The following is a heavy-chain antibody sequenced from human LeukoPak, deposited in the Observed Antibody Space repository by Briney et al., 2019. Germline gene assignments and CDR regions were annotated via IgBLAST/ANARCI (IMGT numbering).Heavy chain of an antibody. J-gene: IGHJ4*02. CDR2: ISGSGDRK. CDR1: GFPFSSYA. D-gene: IGHD3-10*01. V-gene: IGHV3-23*01. CDR3: ARDIISFIEGVTQH. Sequence: PGGSLRLSCAASGFPFSSYAMTWVSQPPGKWLGWVSAISGSGDRKNYADSVKGRFTISRDNSMNTLYLQTNILRAEDTAVYYCARDIISFIEGVTQHWGQGTLVTVSS.